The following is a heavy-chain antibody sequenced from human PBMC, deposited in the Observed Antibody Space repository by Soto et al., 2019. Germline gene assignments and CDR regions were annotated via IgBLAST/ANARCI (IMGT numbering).Heavy chain of an antibody. CDR2: ISYDGSNK. CDR3: ARDPLWGTAMVLWYFDL. Sequence: QVQLVESGGGVVQPGRSLRLSCAASGFTFSSYAMHWVRQAPGKGLEWVAVISYDGSNKYYADSVKGRFTISTDNSKNTLYLQMNSLRAEDTAVYYCARDPLWGTAMVLWYFDLWGRGTLVTVSS. V-gene: IGHV3-30-3*01. D-gene: IGHD5-18*01. J-gene: IGHJ2*01. CDR1: GFTFSSYA.